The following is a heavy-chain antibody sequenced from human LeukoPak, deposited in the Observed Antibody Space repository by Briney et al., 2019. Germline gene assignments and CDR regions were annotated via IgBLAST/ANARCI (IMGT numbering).Heavy chain of an antibody. Sequence: GGSLRLSCAASGFTFSSYAVTWVRQAPGKGLEWVSTITGSGGYTYYADSVKGRFTISRDNSKNTLFLRMNSLRAEDTAVYFCAKQSLYDSTGHFHYWGPGSL. CDR1: GFTFSSYA. V-gene: IGHV3-23*01. CDR2: ITGSGGYT. J-gene: IGHJ4*02. D-gene: IGHD3-22*01. CDR3: AKQSLYDSTGHFHY.